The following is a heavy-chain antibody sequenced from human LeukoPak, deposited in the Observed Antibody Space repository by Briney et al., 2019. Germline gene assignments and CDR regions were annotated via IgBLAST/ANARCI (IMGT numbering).Heavy chain of an antibody. V-gene: IGHV4-4*02. CDR2: IYHSGST. CDR3: ARATEVVPAAIVWFDP. CDR1: GGSISSSNW. J-gene: IGHJ5*02. Sequence: SETLSLTCAVSGGSISSSNWWSWVRQPPGKGLEWIREIYHSGSTNYNPSLKSRVTISVDKSKNQFSLKLSSVTAADTAVYYCARATEVVPAAIVWFDPWGQGTLVTVSS. D-gene: IGHD2-2*01.